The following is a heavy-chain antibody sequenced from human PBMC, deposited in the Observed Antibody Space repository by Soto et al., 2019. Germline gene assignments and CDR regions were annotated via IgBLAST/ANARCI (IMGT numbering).Heavy chain of an antibody. V-gene: IGHV1-8*01. J-gene: IGHJ4*02. Sequence: ASVKVSCKASGDTFTTYDINWVRQATGQGLEWMGWMSPNSGDTGYAQKFQDRVTMTRDTSISTAYMELSSLRSEDAAIYYCARGPPNWGFDYWGQGTLVTVSS. D-gene: IGHD7-27*01. CDR3: ARGPPNWGFDY. CDR1: GDTFTTYD. CDR2: MSPNSGDT.